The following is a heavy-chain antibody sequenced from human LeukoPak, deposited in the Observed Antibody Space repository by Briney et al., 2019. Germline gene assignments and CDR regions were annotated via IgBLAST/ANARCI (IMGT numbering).Heavy chain of an antibody. D-gene: IGHD6-13*01. J-gene: IGHJ4*02. CDR1: GGSFSGYY. CDR3: ARAASDPIAAAGTGSENDY. V-gene: IGHV4-34*01. Sequence: SETLSLACAVYGGSFSGYYWSWIRQPPGKGLEWIGEINHSGSTNYNPSLKSRVTISVDTSKNQFSLKLSSVTAADTAVYYCARAASDPIAAAGTGSENDYWGQGTLVTVSS. CDR2: INHSGST.